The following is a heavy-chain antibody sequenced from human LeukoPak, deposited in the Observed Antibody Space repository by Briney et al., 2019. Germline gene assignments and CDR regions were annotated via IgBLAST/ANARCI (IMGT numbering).Heavy chain of an antibody. CDR1: GYIFTSYY. Sequence: ASVKVSCKASGYIFTSYYIHWVRQAPGQGLEWMGWINPNSGSTNYAQKFQGRVTMTRDTSISTAYMELSRLRSDDTAVYFCARALRDPYFDYWGQGTLVTVSS. CDR2: INPNSGST. J-gene: IGHJ4*02. V-gene: IGHV1-2*02. CDR3: ARALRDPYFDY. D-gene: IGHD4-17*01.